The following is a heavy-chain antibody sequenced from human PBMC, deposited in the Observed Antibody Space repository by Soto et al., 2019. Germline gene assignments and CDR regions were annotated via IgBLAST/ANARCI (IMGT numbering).Heavy chain of an antibody. Sequence: SVKVSCKASGGPFSSYAISWGRQAPGQGLEWMGGIIPIFGTANYAQKFQGRVTITADESTSTAYMALSRLSSEDTAVYYCATDSAPDYSNSIWFDPWGQGTLVTVSS. CDR3: ATDSAPDYSNSIWFDP. J-gene: IGHJ5*02. CDR1: GGPFSSYA. V-gene: IGHV1-69*13. D-gene: IGHD4-4*01. CDR2: IIPIFGTA.